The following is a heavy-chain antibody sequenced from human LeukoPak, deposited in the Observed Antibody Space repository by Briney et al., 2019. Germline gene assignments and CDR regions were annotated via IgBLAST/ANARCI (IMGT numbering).Heavy chain of an antibody. CDR3: ARGVAVADPFDY. Sequence: SETLSLTCTVSGGSISSYYWSWIRQPPGKGLEWIGDIYYSGSTNYNPSLKSRVTISVDTSKNQFSLKLSSVTAADTAVYYCARGVAVADPFDYWGQGTLVTVSS. V-gene: IGHV4-59*12. CDR1: GGSISSYY. CDR2: IYYSGST. D-gene: IGHD6-19*01. J-gene: IGHJ4*02.